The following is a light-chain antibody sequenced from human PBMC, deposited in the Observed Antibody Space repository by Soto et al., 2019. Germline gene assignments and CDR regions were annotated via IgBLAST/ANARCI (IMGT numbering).Light chain of an antibody. CDR3: QQYCSSPWT. Sequence: EIVLTESPANLSTSTGERATLSFLSSPSVTNFLAWYQQKPGQAPRLLSYCASSRASGIPDRFSGSGSGTDFTLTISRLEPEDVAVYYCQQYCSSPWTFGQGTKVDIK. V-gene: IGKV3-20*01. CDR2: CAS. CDR1: PSVTNF. J-gene: IGKJ1*01.